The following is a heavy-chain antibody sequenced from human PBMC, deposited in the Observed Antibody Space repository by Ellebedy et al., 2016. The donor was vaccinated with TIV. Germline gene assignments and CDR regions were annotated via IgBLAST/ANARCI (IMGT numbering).Heavy chain of an antibody. Sequence: GGSLRLSXAASAFTFSNYWMSWVRQAPGKGLEWVANINPDGSEKYYGDSVKGRFTISRDNAQNSLFLQMNSLRAEDTAVYYCARDPGTTPGPGFDYWGQGTLVTVSS. V-gene: IGHV3-7*01. CDR1: AFTFSNYW. J-gene: IGHJ4*02. D-gene: IGHD2/OR15-2a*01. CDR3: ARDPGTTPGPGFDY. CDR2: INPDGSEK.